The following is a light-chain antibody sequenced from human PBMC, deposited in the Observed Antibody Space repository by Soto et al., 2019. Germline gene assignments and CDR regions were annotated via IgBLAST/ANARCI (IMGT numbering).Light chain of an antibody. CDR1: SSNLGAGYD. J-gene: IGLJ3*02. CDR2: GNR. CDR3: QAYDYSLTASV. Sequence: QLVLTQPPSVSGAPGQRVTLSCTGNSSNLGAGYDVHWYQQLPGAAPKLVIFGNRNRPSGVPERFSGSKSGTSASLAITGLRAEDEADYYCQAYDYSLTASVFGGGTKLTVL. V-gene: IGLV1-40*01.